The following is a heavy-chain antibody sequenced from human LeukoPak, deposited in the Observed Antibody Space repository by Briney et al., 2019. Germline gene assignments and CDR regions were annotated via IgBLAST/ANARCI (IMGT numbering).Heavy chain of an antibody. CDR3: AKGGDYGDYDY. J-gene: IGHJ4*02. Sequence: GRSLRLSCAASGFTFDDYAMHWVRQASGKGLEWVSGISWNSGSIGYADSVKGRFTISRDNAKNSLYLQMNSLRAEDTALYYCAKGGDYGDYDYWGQGTLVTVSS. CDR2: ISWNSGSI. V-gene: IGHV3-9*01. CDR1: GFTFDDYA. D-gene: IGHD4-17*01.